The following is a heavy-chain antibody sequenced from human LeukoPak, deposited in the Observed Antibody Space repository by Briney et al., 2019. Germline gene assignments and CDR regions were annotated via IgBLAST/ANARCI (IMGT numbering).Heavy chain of an antibody. CDR2: IYHSGST. Sequence: SETLSLTCTVSGYSISSGYYWGWIRQPPGKGLEWIGSIYHSGSTYYDPSLKSRVTISVDTSKNQFSLQLSSVTAADTAVYYCARDLAQAGYYYYYYYMDVWGKGTTVTVSS. V-gene: IGHV4-38-2*02. J-gene: IGHJ6*03. CDR3: ARDLAQAGYYYYYYYMDV. CDR1: GYSISSGYY.